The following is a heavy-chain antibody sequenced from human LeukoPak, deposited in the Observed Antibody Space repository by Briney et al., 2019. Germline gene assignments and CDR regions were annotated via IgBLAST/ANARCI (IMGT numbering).Heavy chain of an antibody. Sequence: SETLSLTCTVSGGSISSYYWSWIRQPPGKGLEWIGYIYYSGSTNYNPSLKSRVTISVDTSKNQFSLKLSSVTAEDTAVYYCARVRDDSSGYYSIGSWGQGTLVTVSS. CDR2: IYYSGST. J-gene: IGHJ4*02. CDR1: GGSISSYY. D-gene: IGHD3-22*01. CDR3: ARVRDDSSGYYSIGS. V-gene: IGHV4-59*01.